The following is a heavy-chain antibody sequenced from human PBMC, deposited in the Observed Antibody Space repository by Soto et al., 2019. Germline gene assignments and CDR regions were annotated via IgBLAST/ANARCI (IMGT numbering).Heavy chain of an antibody. CDR1: GGSISSYY. Sequence: SETLSLTCTVSGGSISSYYWNWIRQPPGKGLEWIGYIYHSGSTNYNPSLKSRVTISVDTSKNQFSLKLSSVTAADTAVYYCARVGEHYYDSSGTPLDYWGQGTLVTVSS. J-gene: IGHJ4*02. CDR2: IYHSGST. V-gene: IGHV4-59*01. D-gene: IGHD3-22*01. CDR3: ARVGEHYYDSSGTPLDY.